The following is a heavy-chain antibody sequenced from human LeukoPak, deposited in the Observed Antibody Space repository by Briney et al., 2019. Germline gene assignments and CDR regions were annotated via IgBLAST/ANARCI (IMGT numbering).Heavy chain of an antibody. V-gene: IGHV1-69*05. CDR3: ARVYCSSTSCYRVPDNWFDP. D-gene: IGHD2-2*01. Sequence: SVKVSCKASGGTFSSYAISWVRQAPGQGLEWMGGIISIFGTANYAQKFQGRVTITTDESTSTAYMELSSLRSEDTAVYYCARVYCSSTSCYRVPDNWFDPWGQGTLVTVSS. CDR2: IISIFGTA. J-gene: IGHJ5*02. CDR1: GGTFSSYA.